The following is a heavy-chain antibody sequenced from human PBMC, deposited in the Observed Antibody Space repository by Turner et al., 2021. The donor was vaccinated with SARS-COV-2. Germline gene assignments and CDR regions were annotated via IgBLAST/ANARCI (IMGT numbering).Heavy chain of an antibody. CDR2: ISYDGSNK. Sequence: AASGFTFSSYAMHWVRQAPGKGLEWVAAISYDGSNKYYADSVKGRFTLSRDNSKNTLYLQMNSLRAEDTAVYYCARDSPYCTNGVCYTSYYGMDVWGQGTTVTVSS. D-gene: IGHD2-8*01. CDR1: GFTFSSYA. V-gene: IGHV3-30*04. J-gene: IGHJ6*02. CDR3: ARDSPYCTNGVCYTSYYGMDV.